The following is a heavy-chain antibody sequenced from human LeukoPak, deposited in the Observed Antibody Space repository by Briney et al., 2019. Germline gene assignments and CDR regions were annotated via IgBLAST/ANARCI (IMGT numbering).Heavy chain of an antibody. CDR2: INHSGST. D-gene: IGHD3-16*02. Sequence: PSETLSLTCAVYGGSFSGYYWSWIRQPPGKGLEWIGEINHSGSTNYNPSLKSRVTISVDTSKNQFSLKLSSVTAADTAVYYCARGRVWGSYRHYYFDYWGQGTLVTVSS. V-gene: IGHV4-34*01. J-gene: IGHJ4*02. CDR1: GGSFSGYY. CDR3: ARGRVWGSYRHYYFDY.